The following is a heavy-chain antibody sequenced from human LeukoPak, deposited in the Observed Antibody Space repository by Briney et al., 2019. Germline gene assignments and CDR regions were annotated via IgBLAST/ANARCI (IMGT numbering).Heavy chain of an antibody. V-gene: IGHV3-49*04. CDR2: IRSKAYGGTT. CDR3: TRLPHIVMVTAPADAFDI. J-gene: IGHJ3*02. D-gene: IGHD2-21*02. CDR1: GFTFGDYA. Sequence: GGSLRLSCTASGFTFGDYAMSWVCQAPGKGLEWVGFIRSKAYGGTTEYAASVKGRFTISRDDSKSIAYLQMNSLKTEDTAVYYCTRLPHIVMVTAPADAFDIWGQGTMVTVSS.